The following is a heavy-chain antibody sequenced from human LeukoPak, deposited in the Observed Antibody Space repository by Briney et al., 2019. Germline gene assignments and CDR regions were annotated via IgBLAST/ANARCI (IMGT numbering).Heavy chain of an antibody. J-gene: IGHJ4*02. CDR3: ARGRPGIAVAGTEPFDY. CDR2: INHSGST. Sequence: SETLSLTCTVSGGSISSSSYYWSWIRQPPGKGLEWIGEINHSGSTNYNPSLKSRVTISVDTSKNQFSLKLSSVTAADTAVYYCARGRPGIAVAGTEPFDYWGQGTLVTVSS. CDR1: GGSISSSSYY. D-gene: IGHD6-19*01. V-gene: IGHV4-39*07.